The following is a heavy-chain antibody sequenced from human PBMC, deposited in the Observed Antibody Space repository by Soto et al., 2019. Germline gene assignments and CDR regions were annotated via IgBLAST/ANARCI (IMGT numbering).Heavy chain of an antibody. CDR1: GGTFSGYS. D-gene: IGHD3-22*01. V-gene: IGHV1-69*13. CDR2: IIPIFSTP. J-gene: IGHJ6*02. CDR3: ARTGGYLSDYGMDV. Sequence: GASVKVSCKASGGTFSGYSFSWVRQAPGQGLEWMGGIIPIFSTPNYAQRFQGRVTITADDSTSTAYMEVSSLRSEDTAVYYCARTGGYLSDYGMDVWGQGTTVTVSS.